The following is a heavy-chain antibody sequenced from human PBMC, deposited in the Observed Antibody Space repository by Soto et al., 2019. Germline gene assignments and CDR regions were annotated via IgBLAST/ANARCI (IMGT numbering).Heavy chain of an antibody. V-gene: IGHV4-61*01. CDR3: ARGNYYDSSGYYPPYFQH. CDR1: GGSVSSGSYY. CDR2: IYYSGST. J-gene: IGHJ1*01. Sequence: QVQLQESGPGLVKPSETLSLTCTVSGGSVSSGSYYWSWIRQPPGKGLEWIGYIYYSGSTNYNPSLKSRVTISVDTSKNQFSLKLSSVTAADTAVYYCARGNYYDSSGYYPPYFQHWGQGTLVTASS. D-gene: IGHD3-22*01.